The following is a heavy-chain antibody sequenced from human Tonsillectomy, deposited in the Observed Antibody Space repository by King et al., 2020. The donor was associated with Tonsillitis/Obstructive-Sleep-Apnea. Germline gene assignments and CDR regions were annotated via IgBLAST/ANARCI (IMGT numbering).Heavy chain of an antibody. Sequence: MQLVQSGGGLVNPGRSLRLSCTASGFTFGDFVMSWFRQAPGKGLEWVAFIRSKAYGGTTEYAASVKGRFTISRDDSKRIAYLQMNSLKTEDTAVSYCSSDLADLEPSFGYWGQGTLVTVSS. V-gene: IGHV3-49*05. CDR2: IRSKAYGGTT. D-gene: IGHD1-14*01. CDR3: SSDLADLEPSFGY. CDR1: GFTFGDFV. J-gene: IGHJ4*02.